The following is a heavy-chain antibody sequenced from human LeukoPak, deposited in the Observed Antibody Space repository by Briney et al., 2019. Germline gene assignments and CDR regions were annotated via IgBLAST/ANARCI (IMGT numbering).Heavy chain of an antibody. CDR3: ARDRSTYDYVWGSYYY. CDR2: IKQDGSEK. V-gene: IGHV3-7*01. J-gene: IGHJ4*02. CDR1: GFTFTTYW. D-gene: IGHD3-16*01. Sequence: GGSLRLSCAASGFTFTTYWLGWVRQPPGKGLEWVANIKQDGSEKYYVDSVKGRFTISRDNAKNSLYLQMNSLRAEDTAVYYCARDRSTYDYVWGSYYYWGQGTLVTVSS.